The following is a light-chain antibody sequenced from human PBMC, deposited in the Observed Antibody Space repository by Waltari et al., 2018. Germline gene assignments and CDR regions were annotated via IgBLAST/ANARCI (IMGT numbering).Light chain of an antibody. J-gene: IGLJ3*02. CDR2: EDD. Sequence: SYDLTQPTSVSVSPGQTGSISCSGDNLGDEHACWYQKKAGQSPILVIFEDDKRPSGIPGRFSCSKSGNTATLTISGAQSSDEADYYCQTWDRKSLVFGGGTKLTVL. CDR1: NLGDEH. V-gene: IGLV3-1*01. CDR3: QTWDRKSLV.